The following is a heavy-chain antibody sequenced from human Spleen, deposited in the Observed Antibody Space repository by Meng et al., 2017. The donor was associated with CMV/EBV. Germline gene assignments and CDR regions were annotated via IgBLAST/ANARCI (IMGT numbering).Heavy chain of an antibody. D-gene: IGHD3-3*01. V-gene: IGHV1-2*02. J-gene: IGHJ4*02. Sequence: ASVKVSCKASGYTFTGYYMHWVRQAPGQGLEWMGWINPNSGGTNYAQKFQGRVTMTRDTSISTAYMELSRLRSDDTAVYYCASAVLRSLEWSETFDYWGQGTLVTVSS. CDR2: INPNSGGT. CDR1: GYTFTGYY. CDR3: ASAVLRSLEWSETFDY.